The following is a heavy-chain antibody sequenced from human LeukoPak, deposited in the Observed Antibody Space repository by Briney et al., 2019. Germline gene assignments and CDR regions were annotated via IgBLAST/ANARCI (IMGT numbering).Heavy chain of an antibody. CDR3: ARRCVAGDCYKY. D-gene: IGHD2-21*02. J-gene: IGHJ4*02. V-gene: IGHV4-59*08. Sequence: PSQTLSLTCTVSGGSISGFYWNWLRQPPGKGLEWVRLYHYSGSTNYNPPLKSRATISVDTSKSQFALGLDSVTAADTAVYYCARRCVAGDCYKYWCQGTVVTVSS. CDR2: YHYSGST. CDR1: GGSISGFY.